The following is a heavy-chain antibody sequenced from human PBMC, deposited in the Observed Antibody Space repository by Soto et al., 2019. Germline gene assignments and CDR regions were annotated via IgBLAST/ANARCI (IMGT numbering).Heavy chain of an antibody. CDR2: ISANNGNT. J-gene: IGHJ6*03. Sequence: ASVKVSCKASGYTFTSYGISWVRQAPGQGLEWMGWISANNGNTGYAQKFQGRVTMTTNTSTSTAYMELSSLRSEDTAVYYCARQVVLYYYYMDVWGKGTTVTVSS. V-gene: IGHV1-18*01. CDR1: GYTFTSYG. CDR3: ARQVVLYYYYMDV. D-gene: IGHD2-21*01.